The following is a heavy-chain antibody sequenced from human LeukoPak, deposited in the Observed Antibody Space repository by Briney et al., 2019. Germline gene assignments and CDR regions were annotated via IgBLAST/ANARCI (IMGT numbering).Heavy chain of an antibody. Sequence: GGSLRLSCTASGFTFGDYAMSWLRQAPGEGLEWVANINRDGSEKNHVDSVKGRFIISRDNAKNSLYLQIDSLRAEDTAVYYCARDRTYCSGGRCYDLFDIWGQGTMVTVSS. D-gene: IGHD2-15*01. J-gene: IGHJ3*02. CDR3: ARDRTYCSGGRCYDLFDI. V-gene: IGHV3-7*01. CDR1: GFTFGDYA. CDR2: INRDGSEK.